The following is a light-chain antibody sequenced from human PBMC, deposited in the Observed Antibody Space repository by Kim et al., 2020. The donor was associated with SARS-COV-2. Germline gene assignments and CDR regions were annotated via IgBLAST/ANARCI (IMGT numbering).Light chain of an antibody. CDR3: GAWDGSLQAGV. Sequence: GQKVTISCSGSSSNIGNSYVAWFQQLPGTAPKLLIYDNDKRPSGIPDRFSASKSVTSATLDITGLQTGDEADYYCGAWDGSLQAGVFGGGTRLTVL. V-gene: IGLV1-51*01. CDR1: SSNIGNSY. J-gene: IGLJ2*01. CDR2: DND.